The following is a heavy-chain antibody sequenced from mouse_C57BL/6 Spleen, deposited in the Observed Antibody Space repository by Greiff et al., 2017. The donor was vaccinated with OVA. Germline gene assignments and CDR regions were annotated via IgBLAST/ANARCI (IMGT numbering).Heavy chain of an antibody. CDR1: GFTFSSYA. CDR2: ISSGGDYI. V-gene: IGHV5-9-1*02. J-gene: IGHJ3*01. D-gene: IGHD1-1*01. Sequence: EVQVVESGEGLVKPGGSLKLSCAASGFTFSSYAMSWVRQTPEKRLEWVAYISSGGDYIYYADTVKGRFTISRDNARNTLYLQMSSLKSEDTAMYYCTGYYGSSYVLAYWGQGTLVTVSA. CDR3: TGYYGSSYVLAY.